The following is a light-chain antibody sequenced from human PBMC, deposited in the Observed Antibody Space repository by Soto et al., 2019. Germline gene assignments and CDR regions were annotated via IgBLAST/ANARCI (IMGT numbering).Light chain of an antibody. Sequence: QSALTQPASVSGSTGQSITISCTGDVGRYNYVSWYQQHPGKAPKLIIYEVSSRPSGVSNRFSGSKSGNTASLTISGLQADDEADYYCSSYTSTTTLVFGRGTKLTVL. CDR3: SSYTSTTTLV. CDR1: DVGRYNY. V-gene: IGLV2-14*01. J-gene: IGLJ2*01. CDR2: EVS.